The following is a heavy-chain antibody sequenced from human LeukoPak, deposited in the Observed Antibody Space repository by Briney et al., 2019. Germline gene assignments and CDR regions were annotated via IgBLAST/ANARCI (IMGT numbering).Heavy chain of an antibody. CDR3: ARDSPYGSGSYSYRYGMDV. J-gene: IGHJ6*02. D-gene: IGHD3-10*01. CDR2: ISSSGSTI. CDR1: GFTFSSYE. V-gene: IGHV3-48*03. Sequence: GGSLRLSCAASGFTFSSYEMNWVRQAPGKGLEWVSYISSSGSTIYYADSVKGRFTISRDNAKNSLYLQMNSLRAEDTAVYYCARDSPYGSGSYSYRYGMDVWGQGTTVTVSS.